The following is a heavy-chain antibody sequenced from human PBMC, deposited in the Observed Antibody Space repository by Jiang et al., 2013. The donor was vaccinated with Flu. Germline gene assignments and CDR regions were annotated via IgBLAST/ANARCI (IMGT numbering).Heavy chain of an antibody. CDR2: IDPSDSYT. D-gene: IGHD3-22*01. CDR3: ARREYYYDSLDPQGHAFDI. CDR1: GYSFTSYW. J-gene: IGHJ3*02. Sequence: GAEVKKPGESLRISCKGSGYSFTSYWISWVRQMPGKGLEWMGRIDPSDSYTNYSPSFQGHVTISADKSISTAYLQWSSLKASDTAMYYCARREYYYDSLDPQGHAFDIWGQGTMVTVSS. V-gene: IGHV5-10-1*01.